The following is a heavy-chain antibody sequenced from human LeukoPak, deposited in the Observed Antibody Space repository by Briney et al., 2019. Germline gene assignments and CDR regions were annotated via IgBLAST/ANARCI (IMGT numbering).Heavy chain of an antibody. Sequence: PGGSLRLSCAPSGFTSSSDWVSWVRQAPGEGLEWVANIKQDGSEKYYVDSVKGRFTISRDNDKNSLYLQMNSLRDEDMSVYYCAREAGRGFDYWGQGTLVTVSS. CDR2: IKQDGSEK. J-gene: IGHJ4*02. CDR1: GFTSSSDW. CDR3: AREAGRGFDY. D-gene: IGHD1-26*01. V-gene: IGHV3-7*01.